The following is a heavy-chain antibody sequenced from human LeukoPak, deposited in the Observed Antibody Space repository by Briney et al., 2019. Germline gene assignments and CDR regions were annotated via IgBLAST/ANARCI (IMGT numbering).Heavy chain of an antibody. Sequence: GGSLRLSCAASGFTFSSYWMSWVRQAPGKGPEWVANIKQDGSEKYYVDSVKGRFTISRDNAKNSLYLQMNSLRAEDTAVYYCARDRGSSAMDVWGKGTTVTVSS. CDR1: GFTFSSYW. CDR2: IKQDGSEK. V-gene: IGHV3-7*01. J-gene: IGHJ6*04. D-gene: IGHD6-13*01. CDR3: ARDRGSSAMDV.